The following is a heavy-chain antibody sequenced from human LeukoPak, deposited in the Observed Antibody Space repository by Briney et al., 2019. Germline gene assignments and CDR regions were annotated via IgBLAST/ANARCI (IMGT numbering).Heavy chain of an antibody. CDR3: ARDPSNSSGRYIFFDF. CDR1: GYAFTRYA. Sequence: ASVKVSCKGSGYAFTRYALTWVRQAPGQGLECMGCISTYNGDTNYAQNLQGRVTMTRDTSTNTAYMELRSLRSDDTAVYYCARDPSNSSGRYIFFDFWGQGTLVAVSS. V-gene: IGHV1-18*01. D-gene: IGHD6-13*01. J-gene: IGHJ4*02. CDR2: ISTYNGDT.